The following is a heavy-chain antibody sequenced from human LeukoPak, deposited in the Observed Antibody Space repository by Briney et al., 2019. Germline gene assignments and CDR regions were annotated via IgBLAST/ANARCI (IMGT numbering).Heavy chain of an antibody. CDR2: ITGSSGST. V-gene: IGHV3-23*01. D-gene: IGHD6-19*01. Sequence: PGGSLRLSCAASGFTFSNYAMSWVRQAPGKGLEWVSAITGSSGSTYYADSVRGRFTISRDNSKNTLYLQMNSLRAEDTAVYYCAKKRSSGPGEFDLWGRGTLVTVSS. CDR3: AKKRSSGPGEFDL. CDR1: GFTFSNYA. J-gene: IGHJ2*01.